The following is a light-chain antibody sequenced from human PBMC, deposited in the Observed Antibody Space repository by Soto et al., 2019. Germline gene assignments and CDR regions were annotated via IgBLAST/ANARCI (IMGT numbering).Light chain of an antibody. CDR1: SSNIGAGYD. CDR3: LSYDSSLTV. CDR2: GNS. Sequence: QSVLTQPPSVSVAPGQRVTISCTGSSSNIGAGYDVHWYQQLPGTAPKLLIYGNSNRPSGLPDRFSGSKSGTAASLAITGLQAEDAADYYCLSYDSSLTVFGGGTKLTVL. J-gene: IGLJ2*01. V-gene: IGLV1-40*01.